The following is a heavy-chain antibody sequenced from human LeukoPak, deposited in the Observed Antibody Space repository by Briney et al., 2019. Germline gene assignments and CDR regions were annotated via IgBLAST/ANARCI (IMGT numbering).Heavy chain of an antibody. CDR3: AKDRGAWGDWSGMDV. CDR2: ISGSGCST. D-gene: IGHD2-21*02. Sequence: AGGSLRLSCAASGFTFSTYAMGWVRQAPGKGLGRVSAISGSGCSTCYADPVKGRFTVPRDNSRNTLYLQMNSLPAEDTAVYYCAKDRGAWGDWSGMDVWGQGTTVTVSS. V-gene: IGHV3-23*01. CDR1: GFTFSTYA. J-gene: IGHJ6*02.